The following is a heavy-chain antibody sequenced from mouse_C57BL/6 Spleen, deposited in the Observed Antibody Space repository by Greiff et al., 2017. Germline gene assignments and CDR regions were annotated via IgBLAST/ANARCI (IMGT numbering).Heavy chain of an antibody. V-gene: IGHV1-64*01. D-gene: IGHD1-1*01. J-gene: IGHJ3*01. CDR3: ASYYGSSYVFAY. Sequence: VQLQQPGAELVKPGSSVKLSCKASGYTFTSYWMHWVKQRPGQGLEWIGMIHPSSSSTNYNEKFKSKATLTVDKSSSTAYMQLSSLTSEDSAVYYCASYYGSSYVFAYWGQGTLVTVSA. CDR2: IHPSSSST. CDR1: GYTFTSYW.